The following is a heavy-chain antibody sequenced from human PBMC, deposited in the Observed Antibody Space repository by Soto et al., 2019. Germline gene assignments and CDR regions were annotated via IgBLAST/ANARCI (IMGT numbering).Heavy chain of an antibody. CDR2: IYYNVNT. CDR3: ARLYYVSGRPLMDV. V-gene: IGHV4-59*01. CDR1: CGSIRSYY. D-gene: IGHD3-10*01. Sequence: SETLSLTGAVSCGSIRSYYWIWIRQSPGKGLEWIGYIYYNVNTKYNPSLKSRVTISADTPNNQFSLNMGSVSAADTAVYYCARLYYVSGRPLMDVWGQGTTVTVSS. J-gene: IGHJ6*02.